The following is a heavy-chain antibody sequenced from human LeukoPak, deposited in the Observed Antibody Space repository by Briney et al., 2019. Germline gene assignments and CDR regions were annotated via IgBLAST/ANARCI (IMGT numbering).Heavy chain of an antibody. CDR2: TKQDGSEK. CDR3: ARSVVVVAATPDY. D-gene: IGHD2-15*01. Sequence: PGESLRLSCAASGFRFSDFWMTWVRQAPGKGLEWVANTKQDGSEKYYVDSVKGRFTISRDNAKNSLYLQMNSLRAEDTAVYYCARSVVVVAATPDYWGQGTLVTVSS. V-gene: IGHV3-7*01. CDR1: GFRFSDFW. J-gene: IGHJ4*02.